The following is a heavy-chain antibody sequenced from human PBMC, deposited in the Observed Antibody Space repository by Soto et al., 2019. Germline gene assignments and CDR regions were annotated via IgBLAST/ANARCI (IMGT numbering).Heavy chain of an antibody. Sequence: SETLSLTCAVYGGSFSGYYWSWIRQPPGKGLEWIGEINHSGSTNYNPSLKSRVTISVDTSKNQFSLKLSSVTAADTAVYYCARGGISDWFDPWGQGTLVTVPQ. D-gene: IGHD2-15*01. CDR3: ARGGISDWFDP. V-gene: IGHV4-34*01. J-gene: IGHJ5*02. CDR2: INHSGST. CDR1: GGSFSGYY.